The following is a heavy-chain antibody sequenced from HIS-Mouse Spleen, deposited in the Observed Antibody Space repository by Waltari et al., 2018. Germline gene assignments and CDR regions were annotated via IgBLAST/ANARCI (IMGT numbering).Heavy chain of an antibody. CDR3: AREIPYSSSWYDWYFDL. CDR2: IYYSGST. CDR1: GGSISISSYY. V-gene: IGHV4-39*07. J-gene: IGHJ2*01. Sequence: QLQLQESGPGLGKPSETLSPTCTVSGGSISISSYYRGWIRQPPGKGLEWIGSIYYSGSTYYNPSLKSRVTISVDTSKNQFSLKLSSVTAADTAVYYCAREIPYSSSWYDWYFDLWGRGTLVTVSS. D-gene: IGHD6-13*01.